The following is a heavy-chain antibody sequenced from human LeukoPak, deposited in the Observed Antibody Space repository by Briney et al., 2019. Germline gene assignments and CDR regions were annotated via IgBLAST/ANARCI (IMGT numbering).Heavy chain of an antibody. CDR3: ARDKRGDYYDSSGYQYYFDY. Sequence: SETLSLTCTVSGYSISSGYYWGWIRQSPGKGLEWIGSIYLSGSTYYNPSLKSRVTISIDTSKYQFSLKLSSVTAADTAVYYCARDKRGDYYDSSGYQYYFDYWGQGTLVTVSS. J-gene: IGHJ4*02. D-gene: IGHD3-22*01. V-gene: IGHV4-38-2*02. CDR1: GYSISSGYY. CDR2: IYLSGST.